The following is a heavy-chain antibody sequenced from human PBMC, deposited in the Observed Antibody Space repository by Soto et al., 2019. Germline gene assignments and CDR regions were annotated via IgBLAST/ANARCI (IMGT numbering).Heavy chain of an antibody. CDR3: AREWNTMVRGVIVNYFDY. V-gene: IGHV3-30-3*01. D-gene: IGHD3-10*01. J-gene: IGHJ4*02. CDR1: GFTFSSYA. Sequence: GGSLRLSCAASGFTFSSYAMHWVRQAPGKGLEWVAVISYDGSNKYYADSVKGRFTISRDNSKNTLYLQMNSLRAEDTAVYYCAREWNTMVRGVIVNYFDYWGQGTLVTVSS. CDR2: ISYDGSNK.